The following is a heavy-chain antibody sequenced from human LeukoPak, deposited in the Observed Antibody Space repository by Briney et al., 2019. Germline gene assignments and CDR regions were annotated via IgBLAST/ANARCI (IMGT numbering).Heavy chain of an antibody. V-gene: IGHV3-7*01. CDR3: ARDLREGAFYI. CDR2: IKQDGSEK. CDR1: VFTFSSCW. Sequence: PGGFLRLSRAASVFTFSSCWMSWVRQAPGKGLECVANIKQDGSEKYYVDRVKGRFTISRDNAKNPLYLLMNRLRAEDTAVYYCARDLREGAFYIWGQGKMVTVSA. J-gene: IGHJ3*02.